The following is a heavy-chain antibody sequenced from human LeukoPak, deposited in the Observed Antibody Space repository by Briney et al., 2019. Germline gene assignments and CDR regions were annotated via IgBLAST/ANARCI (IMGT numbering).Heavy chain of an antibody. CDR3: ARGDHREF. Sequence: GGSLRLSCAASGFTFSSQTMNWVRQAPGKGLEWISSLSSDSRLSYYVDSVKGRFTISRDNAKNSLYLQMNRLRAEDTAVYYCARGDHREFWAQGTLVTVSS. V-gene: IGHV3-21*01. CDR2: LSSDSRLS. D-gene: IGHD3-10*01. CDR1: GFTFSSQT. J-gene: IGHJ4*02.